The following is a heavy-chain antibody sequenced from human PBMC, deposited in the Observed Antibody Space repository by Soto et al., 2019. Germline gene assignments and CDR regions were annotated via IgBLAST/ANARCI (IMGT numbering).Heavy chain of an antibody. CDR2: INHSGVT. Sequence: QVQLQQWGAGLLKPSETLSLTCTVYSGSFSGYFWNWIRQPPGKGLEWIGEINHSGVTNYNPSLKSRVTISGDTSKNHFSLRLSYVTAADTAVYYCARGFFPGRPRPPVNLWGQGTMVTVSS. J-gene: IGHJ3*01. CDR1: SGSFSGYF. V-gene: IGHV4-34*01. D-gene: IGHD3-3*01. CDR3: ARGFFPGRPRPPVNL.